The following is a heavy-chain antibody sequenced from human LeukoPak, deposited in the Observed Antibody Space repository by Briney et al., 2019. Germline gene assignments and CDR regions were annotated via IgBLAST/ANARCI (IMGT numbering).Heavy chain of an antibody. D-gene: IGHD3-3*01. J-gene: IGHJ4*02. V-gene: IGHV3-23*01. CDR2: ISGGGGST. CDR1: GFTFSSYA. CDR3: AKGHYDFWRGYTDY. Sequence: HPGGSLRLSCAASGFTFSSYAMTWVRQAPGKGLEWVSAISGGGGSTYHADSVKGRFTISRDNSKSTLYLQMNSLRAEDTAVYYCAKGHYDFWRGYTDYWGQGTLVTVSS.